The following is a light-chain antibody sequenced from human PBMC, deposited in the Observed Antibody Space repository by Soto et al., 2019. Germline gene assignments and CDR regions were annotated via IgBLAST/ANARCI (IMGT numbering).Light chain of an antibody. Sequence: QSVLTQPPSVSGAPGQRVTISCTGSRSNIGAGNDVHWYQQLPGTAPKLLIYGNNNRPSGVPDRFSGSKSGTSASLAIHGVPGGGEGDYYFPSLGRHLRGVVFRRGTKLTVL. J-gene: IGLJ2*01. CDR3: PSLGRHLRGVV. V-gene: IGLV1-40*01. CDR1: RSNIGAGND. CDR2: GNN.